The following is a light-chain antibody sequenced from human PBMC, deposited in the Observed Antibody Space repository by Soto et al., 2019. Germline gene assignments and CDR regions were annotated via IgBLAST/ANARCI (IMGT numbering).Light chain of an antibody. CDR3: QQYGSSIT. J-gene: IGKJ5*01. CDR1: QSVQRIY. CDR2: CTS. Sequence: IRLTQSPRTRSLSPGERASPPCRASQSVQRIYLSLYQHKPGQAPRLLIYCTSSRATGIPDRFSGSGSGTYFTLTISRMEPEFFAVDYCQQYGSSITFCQGTRLEIK. V-gene: IGKV3-20*01.